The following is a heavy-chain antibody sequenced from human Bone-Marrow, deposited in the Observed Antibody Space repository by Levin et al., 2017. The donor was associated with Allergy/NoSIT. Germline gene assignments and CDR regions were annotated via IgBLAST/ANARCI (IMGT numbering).Heavy chain of an antibody. D-gene: IGHD6-19*01. J-gene: IGHJ4*02. V-gene: IGHV4-39*01. CDR2: IYYSGST. Sequence: GSLRLSCTVSGGSISSSSYYWGWIRQPPGKGLEWIGSIYYSGSTYYNPSLKSRVTISVDTSKNQFSLKLSSVTAADTAVYYCARPSYSSGWQPRFDYWGQGTLVTVSS. CDR1: GGSISSSSYY. CDR3: ARPSYSSGWQPRFDY.